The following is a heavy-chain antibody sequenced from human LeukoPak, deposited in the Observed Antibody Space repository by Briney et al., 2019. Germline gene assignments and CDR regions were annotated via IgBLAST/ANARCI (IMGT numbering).Heavy chain of an antibody. J-gene: IGHJ3*02. CDR2: ISGSGGST. CDR1: GFTFSSYA. CDR3: AALAVTGNDAFDI. D-gene: IGHD2-21*02. V-gene: IGHV3-23*01. Sequence: GGSLRLSCAASGFTFSSYAMSWVRQAPGKGLEWVSVISGSGGSTYYTDSVKGRFTISRDNSRNTLYMQMNSLRAEDTAVYYCAALAVTGNDAFDIWGQGTMVTVSS.